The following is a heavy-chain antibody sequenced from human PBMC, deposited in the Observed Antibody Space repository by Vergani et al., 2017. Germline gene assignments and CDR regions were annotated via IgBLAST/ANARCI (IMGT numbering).Heavy chain of an antibody. J-gene: IGHJ4*02. D-gene: IGHD3-3*01. CDR1: GGTFSSYD. CDR2: IIPIFGTA. CDR3: ARVRRFLPPYYFDY. Sequence: QVQLVQSGAEVKKPGSSVKVSCKASGGTFSSYDISWVRQAPGQGLEWMGGIIPIFGTANYAQKFQGRVTITADESTSTAYMELSSLRSEDTAVYYCARVRRFLPPYYFDYWGQGTLVTVSS. V-gene: IGHV1-69*01.